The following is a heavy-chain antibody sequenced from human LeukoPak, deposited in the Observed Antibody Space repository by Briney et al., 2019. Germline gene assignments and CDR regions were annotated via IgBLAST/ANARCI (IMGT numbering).Heavy chain of an antibody. CDR2: ISSSGSTI. CDR1: GFTFSSYE. Sequence: GGSLRLSCAASGFTFSSYEMNWVRQAPGKGLECVSYISSSGSTIYYADSVKGRFTISRDNAKNSLYLQMNSLRAEDTAVYYCAREDTAMEFDYWGQGTLVTGSS. CDR3: AREDTAMEFDY. V-gene: IGHV3-48*03. J-gene: IGHJ4*02. D-gene: IGHD5-18*01.